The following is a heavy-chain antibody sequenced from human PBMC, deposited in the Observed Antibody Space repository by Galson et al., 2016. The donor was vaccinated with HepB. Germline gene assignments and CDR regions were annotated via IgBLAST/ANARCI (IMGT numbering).Heavy chain of an antibody. CDR2: INPSGGST. J-gene: IGHJ4*02. CDR3: ARGGYYDSSGSLRY. Sequence: SVKVSCKASGGTFSSNSISWVRQAPGQGLEWMGVINPSGGSTKDAQKFQGRVTMTRDTSTSTVYMELSSLRSEDTAVYFCARGGYYDSSGSLRYWGQGTLVTGSS. CDR1: GGTFSSNS. V-gene: IGHV1-46*01. D-gene: IGHD3-22*01.